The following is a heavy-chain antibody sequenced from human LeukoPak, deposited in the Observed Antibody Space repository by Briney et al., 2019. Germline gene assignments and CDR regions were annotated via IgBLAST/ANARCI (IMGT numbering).Heavy chain of an antibody. D-gene: IGHD5/OR15-5a*01. CDR3: ARHLPSKAVDY. CDR2: IYYSGST. Sequence: SETLSLTCTVSGGSISSYYWSWIRQPPGQGLEWIGYIYYSGSTNYNPSLKSRVTISVDTSKNQFSLKLSSVTAADTAVYYCARHLPSKAVDYWGQGTLVTVSS. V-gene: IGHV4-59*08. J-gene: IGHJ4*02. CDR1: GGSISSYY.